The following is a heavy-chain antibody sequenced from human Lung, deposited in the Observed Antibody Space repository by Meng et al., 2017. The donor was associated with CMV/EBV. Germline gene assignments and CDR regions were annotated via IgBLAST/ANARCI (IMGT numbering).Heavy chain of an antibody. V-gene: IGHV3-23*01. Sequence: SCXASGFTFSSSAMSWVRQARGKGLEWVSVITASSGSTSHADSVKGRFTISRDNSKKMLYLQLNSLRVEDTAVYYCAKAFSSSWYREYYEYWGQGTXVTVSS. J-gene: IGHJ4*02. CDR2: ITASSGST. D-gene: IGHD6-13*01. CDR1: GFTFSSSA. CDR3: AKAFSSSWYREYYEY.